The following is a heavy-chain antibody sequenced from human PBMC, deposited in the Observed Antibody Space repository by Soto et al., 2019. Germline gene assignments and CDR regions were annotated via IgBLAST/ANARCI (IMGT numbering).Heavy chain of an antibody. Sequence: SETLSLTCTVSGGSISSSSYYWGWIRQPPGKGLEWIGSIYCSGSTYYNPSLKSRVTISVDTSKNQFSLKLSSVTAADTAVYYCASPRGGGYDTFRTFDYWGQGTLVTVSS. D-gene: IGHD5-12*01. J-gene: IGHJ4*02. CDR1: GGSISSSSYY. V-gene: IGHV4-39*01. CDR2: IYCSGST. CDR3: ASPRGGGYDTFRTFDY.